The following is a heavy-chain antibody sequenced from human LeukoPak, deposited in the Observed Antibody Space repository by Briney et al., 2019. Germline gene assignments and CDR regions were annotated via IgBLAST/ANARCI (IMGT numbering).Heavy chain of an antibody. Sequence: ASVKVSCXASGYTFTSYGISWVRQAPGQGLEWMGWISAYNGNTNYAQRLQGRVTMTTDTSTSTAYMELRSLRSDDTAVYYCARVYYDFWSGYEYDAFDIWGQGTMVTVSS. CDR3: ARVYYDFWSGYEYDAFDI. CDR2: ISAYNGNT. V-gene: IGHV1-18*01. J-gene: IGHJ3*02. CDR1: GYTFTSYG. D-gene: IGHD3-3*01.